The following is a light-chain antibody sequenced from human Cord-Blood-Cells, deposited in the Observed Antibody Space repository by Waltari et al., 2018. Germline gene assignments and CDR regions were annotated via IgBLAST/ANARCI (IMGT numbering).Light chain of an antibody. CDR2: GAS. CDR1: QSVSSSY. J-gene: IGKJ4*01. CDR3: QQYGSSLALT. Sequence: EIVLTQSPGTLSLSPGESATLSCRASQSVSSSYLAWYQQKPGQAPRLLIYGASSRATGIPDRVSGSGSGTDFTLTIRRLEPEDFAVYYCQQYGSSLALTFGGGTKVEIK. V-gene: IGKV3-20*01.